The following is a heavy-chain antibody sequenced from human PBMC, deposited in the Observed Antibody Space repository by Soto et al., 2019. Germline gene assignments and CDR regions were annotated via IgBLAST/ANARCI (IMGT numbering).Heavy chain of an antibody. V-gene: IGHV1-69*13. Sequence: GASVKVSCKASGGTFSSYAISWVRQAPGQGLEWMGGIIPIFGTANYAQKFQGRVTITADESTSTAYMELSSLRSEDTAVYYCARDRFRDYYDSSGYLNWFDPWG. CDR3: ARDRFRDYYDSSGYLNWFDP. CDR2: IIPIFGTA. J-gene: IGHJ5*02. CDR1: GGTFSSYA. D-gene: IGHD3-22*01.